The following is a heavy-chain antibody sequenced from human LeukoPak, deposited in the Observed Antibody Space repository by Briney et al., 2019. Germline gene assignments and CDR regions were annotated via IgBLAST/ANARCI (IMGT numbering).Heavy chain of an antibody. Sequence: ASVKVSCKASGYTFTGYYMHWVRQAPGQGLEWMGWINPNSGGTNYAQKFQGRVTMTRDTSISTAYMELSRLRSDDTAVYYCARPITDYDSYGMDVWGHGTTVTVSS. CDR2: INPNSGGT. CDR3: ARPITDYDSYGMDV. V-gene: IGHV1-2*02. J-gene: IGHJ6*02. D-gene: IGHD3-3*01. CDR1: GYTFTGYY.